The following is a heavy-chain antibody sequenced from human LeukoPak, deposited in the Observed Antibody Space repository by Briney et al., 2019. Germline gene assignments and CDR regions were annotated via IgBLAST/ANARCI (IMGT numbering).Heavy chain of an antibody. CDR3: ARDGFGETEYYFDY. CDR2: INHSGST. CDR1: GGSFSGYY. J-gene: IGHJ4*02. Sequence: SETLSLTCAVYGGSFSGYYWSWIRQPPGKGLEWIGEINHSGSTNYNSSLKSRVTISVDTSKNQFSLKLSSVTAADTAVYYCARDGFGETEYYFDYWGQGTLVTVSS. V-gene: IGHV4-34*01. D-gene: IGHD3-10*01.